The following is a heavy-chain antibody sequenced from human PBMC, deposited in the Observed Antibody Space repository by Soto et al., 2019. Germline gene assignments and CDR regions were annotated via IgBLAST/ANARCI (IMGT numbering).Heavy chain of an antibody. Sequence: GGSLRLSCAASGFTFSSYGMHWVRQAPGKGLEWVAVISYDGSNKYYADSVKGRFTISRDNSKNTLYLQMNSLRAEDTAVYYCAKGNGAPYSSSSGSFDYWGQGTLVTVSS. J-gene: IGHJ4*02. CDR1: GFTFSSYG. CDR2: ISYDGSNK. V-gene: IGHV3-30*18. CDR3: AKGNGAPYSSSSGSFDY. D-gene: IGHD6-6*01.